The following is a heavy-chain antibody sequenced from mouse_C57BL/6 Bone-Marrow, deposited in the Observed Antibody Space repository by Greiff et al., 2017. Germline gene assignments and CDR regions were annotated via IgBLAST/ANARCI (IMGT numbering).Heavy chain of an antibody. D-gene: IGHD2-5*01. CDR2: IYPGSGST. CDR1: GYTFTSYW. V-gene: IGHV1-55*01. CDR3: ASPVYSSYWYFDV. Sequence: QVQLQQPGAELVKPGASVTMSCKASGYTFTSYWITWVKQRPGQGLEWIGDIYPGSGSTNHNEKFTSKATLTVDTSSSTAYMQLSSLTSDDTAVYYCASPVYSSYWYFDVWGKGTTVTVSS. J-gene: IGHJ1*03.